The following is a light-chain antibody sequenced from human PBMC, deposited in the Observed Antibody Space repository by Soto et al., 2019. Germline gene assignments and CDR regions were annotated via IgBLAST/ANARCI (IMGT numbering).Light chain of an antibody. CDR2: GAS. J-gene: IGKJ5*01. V-gene: IGKV1-39*01. Sequence: DIQMTQSPASLSASVGDRVTITCRASQNIVNYLNWYQQKPGKAPKLLIYGASSLQSGVPSRFSGSGVGTYFTLTISSLQTEDSATYYCQHNYSPPPSTFGQGTRLEIK. CDR3: QHNYSPPPST. CDR1: QNIVNY.